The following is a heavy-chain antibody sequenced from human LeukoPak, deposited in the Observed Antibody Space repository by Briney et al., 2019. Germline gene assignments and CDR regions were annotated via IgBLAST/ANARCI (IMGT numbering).Heavy chain of an antibody. CDR1: GFTFSGYG. CDR2: IWYDGSNK. CDR3: ARDLSRGYSGYDYAY. J-gene: IGHJ4*02. D-gene: IGHD5-12*01. Sequence: GRSLRLSCAASGFTFSGYGMHWVRQAPGKGLEWVAVIWYDGSNKYYADSVKGRFTISRDNSKNTLYLQMNSLRAEDTAVYYCARDLSRGYSGYDYAYWGQGTLVTVSS. V-gene: IGHV3-33*01.